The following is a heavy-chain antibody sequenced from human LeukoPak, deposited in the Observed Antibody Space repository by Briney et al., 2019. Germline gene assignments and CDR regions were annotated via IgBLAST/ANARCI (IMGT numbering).Heavy chain of an antibody. Sequence: GGSLRLSCAASGFTFSSYWMSWVRQAPGKGLEWVANIKQDGSEKYYVDSVKGRFTISRDNAKNSLYLQMNSLRAEDTAVYYCARDPELRFLEEGAFDIWGQGTVVTVSS. V-gene: IGHV3-7*01. CDR1: GFTFSSYW. CDR2: IKQDGSEK. D-gene: IGHD3-3*01. J-gene: IGHJ3*02. CDR3: ARDPELRFLEEGAFDI.